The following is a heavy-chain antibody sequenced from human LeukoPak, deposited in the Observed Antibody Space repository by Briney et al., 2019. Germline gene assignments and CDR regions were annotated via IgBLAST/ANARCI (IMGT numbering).Heavy chain of an antibody. CDR3: AREPDSSGYYYNWFDP. V-gene: IGHV4-34*01. D-gene: IGHD3-22*01. CDR2: INHSGST. J-gene: IGHJ5*02. Sequence: SETLSLTCAVYGGSFSGYYWSWIRQPPGKGLEWIGEINHSGSTNYNPSLRSRVTISVDTSKNQFSLKLSSVTAADTAVYYCAREPDSSGYYYNWFDPWGQGTLVTVSS. CDR1: GGSFSGYY.